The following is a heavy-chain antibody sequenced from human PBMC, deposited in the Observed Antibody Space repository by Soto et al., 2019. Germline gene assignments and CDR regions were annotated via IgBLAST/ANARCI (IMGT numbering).Heavy chain of an antibody. Sequence: PGGSLRLSCAASGFNFSDYYMTWIRQAPGKGLEWVALISYDGTNKFYADSVKGRFTISRDNSKSTLYLQVDSLRPEDAAVYYCARDPKTSGGQHWAFNYFDSWGQGTLVTVSS. D-gene: IGHD7-27*01. CDR3: ARDPKTSGGQHWAFNYFDS. CDR2: ISYDGTNK. CDR1: GFNFSDYY. V-gene: IGHV3-30-3*01. J-gene: IGHJ4*02.